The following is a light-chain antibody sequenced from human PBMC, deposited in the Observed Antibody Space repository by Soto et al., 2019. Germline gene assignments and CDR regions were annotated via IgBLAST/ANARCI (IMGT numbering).Light chain of an antibody. Sequence: QPVLTQSPSASASLGASVKLTCTLSSGHSSYAIAWHQHQPEKGPRFLMKVDIDGSLRKGDGIPDRFSGSSSGAERYLTISSLQSDDESDYYCQTWGTDTWVFGGGTKLTVL. CDR1: SGHSSYA. CDR2: VDIDGSL. V-gene: IGLV4-69*01. J-gene: IGLJ3*02. CDR3: QTWGTDTWV.